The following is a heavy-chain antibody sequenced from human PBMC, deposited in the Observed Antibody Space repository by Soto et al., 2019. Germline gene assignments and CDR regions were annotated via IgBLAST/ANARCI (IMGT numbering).Heavy chain of an antibody. V-gene: IGHV3-30*18. J-gene: IGHJ5*02. CDR2: ISYDGSNK. Sequence: GGSLRLSCAASGFTFSSYGMHWVRQAPGKGLEWVAVISYDGSNKYYADSVKGRFTISRDNSKNTLYLQMNSLRAEDTAVYYCAKDYDFWSGYQPNWFDPWGQGTLVTVSS. CDR3: AKDYDFWSGYQPNWFDP. CDR1: GFTFSSYG. D-gene: IGHD3-3*01.